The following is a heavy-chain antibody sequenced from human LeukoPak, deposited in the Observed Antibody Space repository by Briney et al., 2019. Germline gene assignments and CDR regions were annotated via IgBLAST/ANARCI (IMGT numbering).Heavy chain of an antibody. J-gene: IGHJ3*02. CDR2: IYNGGST. CDR1: GGSISSYY. CDR3: VRLQPNSGEWAFDI. V-gene: IGHV4-59*01. D-gene: IGHD6-19*01. Sequence: PSETLSLTCTVSGGSISSYYWSWIRQPPGKGLEWIGYIYNGGSTNYNPSLKNGGTISVHTSKNQLSMKLSSVTAADTAVYHCVRLQPNSGEWAFDIWGQGTMVSVSS.